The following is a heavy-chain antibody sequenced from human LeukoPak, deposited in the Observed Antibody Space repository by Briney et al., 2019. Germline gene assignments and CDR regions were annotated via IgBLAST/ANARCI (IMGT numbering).Heavy chain of an antibody. D-gene: IGHD6-19*01. J-gene: IGHJ4*02. CDR3: AGGDSSGWYNY. Sequence: PGGSLRVSCAASGLTSTSAWMSWVRHTPGKGLEWVARIKSNTDGGTTDYAAPVKGRFTISRDDSKNTLYLQMNSLKSEDTAVYYCAGGDSSGWYNYWGQGTLVTVSS. V-gene: IGHV3-15*01. CDR1: GLTSTSAW. CDR2: IKSNTDGGTT.